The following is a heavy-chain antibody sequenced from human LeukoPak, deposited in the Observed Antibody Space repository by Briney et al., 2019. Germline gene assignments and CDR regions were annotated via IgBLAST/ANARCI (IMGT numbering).Heavy chain of an antibody. J-gene: IGHJ4*02. CDR2: IYYSGST. CDR1: GGSISSSSYY. Sequence: SETLSFTCTVSGGSISSSSYYWGWIRQPPGKGLEWTGSIYYSGSTYYNPSLKSRVTISVDTSKNQFSLKLSSVTAADTAVYYCARTPPYCSSTSCYDFDYWGQGTLVTVSS. V-gene: IGHV4-39*01. CDR3: ARTPPYCSSTSCYDFDY. D-gene: IGHD2-2*01.